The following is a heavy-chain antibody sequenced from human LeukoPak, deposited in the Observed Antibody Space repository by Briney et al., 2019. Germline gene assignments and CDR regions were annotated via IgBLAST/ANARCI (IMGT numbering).Heavy chain of an antibody. CDR2: VSNSGST. D-gene: IGHD6-19*01. J-gene: IGHJ4*02. CDR1: DGSISDYY. CDR3: AKYSGWYFDH. Sequence: NPSETLSLTCTVSDGSISDYYSRWIRQPPGKGLEWIGCVSNSGSTNYNPSLRSRVTISVDTSKNQFSLKLSSVTATDPAVYYCAKYSGWYFDHSGQGTLVTVSP. V-gene: IGHV4-59*08.